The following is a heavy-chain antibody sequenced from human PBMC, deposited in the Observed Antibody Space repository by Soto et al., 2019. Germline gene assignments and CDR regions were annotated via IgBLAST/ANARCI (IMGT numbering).Heavy chain of an antibody. CDR2: IWYDGSNE. CDR3: ARDYNSTYYGVES. V-gene: IGHV3-33*01. D-gene: IGHD1-26*01. J-gene: IGHJ4*02. CDR1: GFTFSTYG. Sequence: GGSLILSCAASGFTFSTYGMHWVRQAPGKGLEWVAVIWYDGSNEYYADSVKGRFTISRDNSKNTLYLQMNSLRAEDTAVYYCARDYNSTYYGVESWGQGTLVTVTS.